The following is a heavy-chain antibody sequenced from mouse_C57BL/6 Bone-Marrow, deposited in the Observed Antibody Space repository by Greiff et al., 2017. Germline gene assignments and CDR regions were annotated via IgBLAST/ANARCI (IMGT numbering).Heavy chain of an antibody. CDR3: ARRDYYSNTYAMDY. CDR1: GYTFTSYW. Sequence: VQLQQPGAELVKPGASVTLSCKASGYTFTSYWMHWVKQRPGQGLEWIGMIHPNSGSTNYNEKFKSKATLTVDKSSSTAYMQLSSLTSEDSAVYYCARRDYYSNTYAMDYWGQGTSVTVSS. D-gene: IGHD2-5*01. CDR2: IHPNSGST. V-gene: IGHV1-64*01. J-gene: IGHJ4*01.